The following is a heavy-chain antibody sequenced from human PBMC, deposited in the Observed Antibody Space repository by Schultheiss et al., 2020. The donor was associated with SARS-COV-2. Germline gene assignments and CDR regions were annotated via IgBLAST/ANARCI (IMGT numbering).Heavy chain of an antibody. CDR3: ARHLDYYDSSGYYPPFDY. V-gene: IGHV3-13*01. D-gene: IGHD3-22*01. CDR1: RFTFSSYA. J-gene: IGHJ4*02. CDR2: IGTAGDT. Sequence: GGSLRPSCAASRFTFSSYALHWVRQGPGRGLEWVSAIGTAGDTYYPGSVKGRFTISRENAKNSLYLQMNSLRAGDTAVYYCARHLDYYDSSGYYPPFDYWGQGTLVTVSS.